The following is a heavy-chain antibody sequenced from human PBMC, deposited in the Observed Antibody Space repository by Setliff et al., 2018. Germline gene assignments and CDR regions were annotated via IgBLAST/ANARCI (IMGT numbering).Heavy chain of an antibody. D-gene: IGHD3-10*01. CDR2: ISHSGNT. CDR3: ARVLVLGYNWFDP. J-gene: IGHJ5*02. CDR1: GESFSGYF. V-gene: IGHV4-34*01. Sequence: SETLSLTCAVYGESFSGYFWSWIRQTPEKGLEWIGEISHSGNTNYNPSFKGRVTISIDTSKNQFSLKVNPVTAADTAVYFCARVLVLGYNWFDPWGQGTLVTVSS.